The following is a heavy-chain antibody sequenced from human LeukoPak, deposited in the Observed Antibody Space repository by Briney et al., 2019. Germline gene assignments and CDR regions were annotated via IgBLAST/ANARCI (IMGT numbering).Heavy chain of an antibody. CDR1: GYTFTSFD. D-gene: IGHD2-2*01. V-gene: IGHV1-8*01. Sequence: ASVKVSCKASGYTFTSFDLNWVRQAPGQGLEWVGWINLNNGNADYAQRFQGRVTMTRDTAISTVYTELSSLTYEDTAVYYCARPTSRPSNYYSMDVWGKGTTVTVSS. CDR3: ARPTSRPSNYYSMDV. J-gene: IGHJ6*03. CDR2: INLNNGNA.